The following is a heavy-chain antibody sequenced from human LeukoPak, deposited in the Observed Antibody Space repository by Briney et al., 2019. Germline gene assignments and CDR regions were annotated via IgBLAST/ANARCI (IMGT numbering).Heavy chain of an antibody. D-gene: IGHD2-15*01. J-gene: IGHJ5*02. Sequence: GGSLRLSCAASGFTFSSYAMSWVRQAPGKGLEWVSAISGSGGSTYYADSAKGRFTISRDNSKNTLYLQMNSLRAEDTAVYYCAKDTIDIVVVVAATPGWFDPWGQGTLVTVSS. CDR3: AKDTIDIVVVVAATPGWFDP. V-gene: IGHV3-23*01. CDR1: GFTFSSYA. CDR2: ISGSGGST.